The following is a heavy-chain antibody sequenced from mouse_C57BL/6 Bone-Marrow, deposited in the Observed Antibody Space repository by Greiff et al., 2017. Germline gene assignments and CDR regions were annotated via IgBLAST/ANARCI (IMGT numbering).Heavy chain of an antibody. V-gene: IGHV1-15*01. Sequence: QVQLQQSGAELVRPGASVTLSCKASGYTFTDYEMHWVKQTPVHGLEWIGAIAPETGGTAYNQKFKGKAILTADKSSSTAYMELRSLTSEDSAVYYCTRGGLLGLYPFAYWGQGTLVTVSA. D-gene: IGHD1-1*01. CDR1: GYTFTDYE. CDR2: IAPETGGT. CDR3: TRGGLLGLYPFAY. J-gene: IGHJ3*01.